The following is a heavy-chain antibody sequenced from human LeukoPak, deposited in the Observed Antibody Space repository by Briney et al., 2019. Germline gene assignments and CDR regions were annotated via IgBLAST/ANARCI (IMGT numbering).Heavy chain of an antibody. J-gene: IGHJ3*02. V-gene: IGHV1-69*13. CDR2: IIPIFGTA. CDR1: GGTFSSYA. CDR3: ASGTSITMVRGVFSDAFDI. D-gene: IGHD3-10*01. Sequence: SVKVSCKASGGTFSSYAISWVRQAPGQGLEWMGGIIPIFGTANYAQKFQGRVTITADESTGTAYMELSSLRSEDTAVYYCASGTSITMVRGVFSDAFDIWGQGTMVTVSS.